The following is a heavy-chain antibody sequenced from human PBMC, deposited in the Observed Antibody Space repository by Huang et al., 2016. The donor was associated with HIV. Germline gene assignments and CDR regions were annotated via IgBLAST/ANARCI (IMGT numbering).Heavy chain of an antibody. CDR2: IIPICGTA. CDR1: GGTFSSYA. Sequence: QVQLVQSGAEVKKPGSSVKVSCKAAGGTFSSYAISRVRQAPGQGLEWMGGIIPICGTANYAQKFQGRVTITADESTSTAYMELSSLRSEDTAVYYCARARGYYDSSVSYYFDYWGQGTLVTVSS. CDR3: ARARGYYDSSVSYYFDY. J-gene: IGHJ4*02. D-gene: IGHD3-22*01. V-gene: IGHV1-69*13.